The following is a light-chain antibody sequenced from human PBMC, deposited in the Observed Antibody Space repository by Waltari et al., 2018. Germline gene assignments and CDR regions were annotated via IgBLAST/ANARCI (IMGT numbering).Light chain of an antibody. V-gene: IGKV3-20*01. Sequence: LTQSPGTLSLSPGERATLSCRASQSISRYLAWYQQKPGQAPRLLIYGASTRATGIPDRFSGSGSGTDFSLTISGLGPEDSTVYYCQHHFRLPATFGQGTKVEIK. CDR3: QHHFRLPAT. CDR2: GAS. J-gene: IGKJ1*01. CDR1: QSISRY.